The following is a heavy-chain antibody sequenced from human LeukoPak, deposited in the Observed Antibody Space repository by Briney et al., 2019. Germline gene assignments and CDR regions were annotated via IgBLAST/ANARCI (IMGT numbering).Heavy chain of an antibody. CDR1: SGSISSYDLY. D-gene: IGHD1-26*01. J-gene: IGHJ4*02. Sequence: PAETLSLTCTVSSGSISSYDLYWTWIRPRPGKGLDWIGYIYHSGTTYYNPSLKSRVTISVDTSENQFSLKLTSVTAADSAMYYCARYSGNYRFFDYWGQGTLVTVSS. CDR3: ARYSGNYRFFDY. CDR2: IYHSGTT. V-gene: IGHV4-31*03.